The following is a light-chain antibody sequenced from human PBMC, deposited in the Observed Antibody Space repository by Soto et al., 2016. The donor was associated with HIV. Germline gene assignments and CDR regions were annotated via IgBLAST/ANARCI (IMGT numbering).Light chain of an antibody. CDR1: KIGSKL. CDR3: QVWDGDRDHVV. J-gene: IGLJ2*01. Sequence: SYVLTQPPSVSVAPGQTATITCGGNKIGSKLVHWYRQRPGQAPVLVIYDDSDRPSGIPERFSGSNSGNTATLTINTVEAGDEADYYCQVWDGDRDHVVFGGGTKLNVL. V-gene: IGLV3-21*02. CDR2: DDS.